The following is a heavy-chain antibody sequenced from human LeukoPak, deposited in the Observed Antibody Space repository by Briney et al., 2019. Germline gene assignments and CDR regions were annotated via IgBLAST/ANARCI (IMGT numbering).Heavy chain of an antibody. CDR2: IKQDGSEK. V-gene: IGHV3-7*01. CDR1: GFTFSSYW. J-gene: IGHJ3*02. CDR3: ARDGAVAGAFDI. D-gene: IGHD6-19*01. Sequence: GGSLRLSCAASGFTFSSYWVSWVRQAPGKGLEWVANIKQDGSEKYYVDSVKGRFTISRDNAKNSLHLQMNSLRAEDTAVYYCARDGAVAGAFDIWGQGTMVTVSS.